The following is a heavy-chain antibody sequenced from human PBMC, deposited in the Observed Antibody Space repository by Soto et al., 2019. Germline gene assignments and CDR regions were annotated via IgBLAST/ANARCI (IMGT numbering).Heavy chain of an antibody. D-gene: IGHD2-15*01. V-gene: IGHV1-69*02. J-gene: IGHJ6*03. CDR1: GGTFSSYT. CDR2: IIPILGIA. CDR3: AGYFPGYCSGGSCYPTPNFYYYYYMDV. Sequence: ASVKVSCKASGGTFSSYTISWVRQAPGQGLEWMGRIIPILGIANYAQKFQGRVRITADKSTGTAYMELSSLRSEDTAVYYCAGYFPGYCSGGSCYPTPNFYYYYYMDVWGKGTTVTVSS.